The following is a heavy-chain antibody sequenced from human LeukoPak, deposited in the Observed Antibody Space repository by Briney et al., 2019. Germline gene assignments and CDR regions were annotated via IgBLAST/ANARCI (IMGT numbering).Heavy chain of an antibody. CDR2: ISYDGSNK. V-gene: IGHV3-30-3*01. D-gene: IGHD6-19*01. CDR1: GFTFSSYA. CDR3: AKDLRYQSSGWFDAFDM. J-gene: IGHJ3*02. Sequence: GGSLRLSCAASGFTFSSYAMHWVRQAPGKGPEWVAVISYDGSNKYYADSVKGRFTISRDNSKSTLYLQMNSLRAEDTAVYYCAKDLRYQSSGWFDAFDMWGQGTMVTVSS.